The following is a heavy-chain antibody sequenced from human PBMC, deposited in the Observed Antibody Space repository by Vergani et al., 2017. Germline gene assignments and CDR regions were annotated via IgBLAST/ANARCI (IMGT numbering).Heavy chain of an antibody. Sequence: QVQLVQSGAEVKKPGASVKVSCKASGYTFTSYYMHWVRQAPGQGLEWMGIINPSGGSTSYAQKFQGRVTITADESTSTAYMELSSLRSEDTAVYYCARGWFGESVKQSIYYYYYGMDVWGQGTTVTVSS. V-gene: IGHV1-46*01. D-gene: IGHD3-10*01. CDR3: ARGWFGESVKQSIYYYYYGMDV. CDR2: INPSGGST. CDR1: GYTFTSYY. J-gene: IGHJ6*02.